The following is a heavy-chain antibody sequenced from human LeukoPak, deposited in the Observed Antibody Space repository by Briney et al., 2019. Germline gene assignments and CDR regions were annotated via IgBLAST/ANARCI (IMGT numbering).Heavy chain of an antibody. CDR3: ARDRAYYDFWGGYRFQH. CDR1: GGTFSSYA. J-gene: IGHJ1*01. CDR2: IIPIFGTA. D-gene: IGHD3-3*01. V-gene: IGHV1-69*05. Sequence: SVKVSCKASGGTFSSYAISWVRQAPGQGLEWMGGIIPIFGTANYAQKSQGRVTITTDESTSTAYMELSRLRSDDTAVYYCARDRAYYDFWGGYRFQHWGQGTLVTVSS.